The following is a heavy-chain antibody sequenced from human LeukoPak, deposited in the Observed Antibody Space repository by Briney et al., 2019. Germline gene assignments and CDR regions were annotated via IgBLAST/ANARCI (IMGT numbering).Heavy chain of an antibody. Sequence: ASVKVSCKASGYTFTSYGISWVRQAPGQGLEWMGWISAYNGNTNYAQKLQGRVTMTTDTSTSTAYMELRSLRSEDTAVYYCARDRRLHGFAKSIAARPPFDYWGQGTLVTVSS. CDR2: ISAYNGNT. CDR1: GYTFTSYG. J-gene: IGHJ4*02. V-gene: IGHV1-18*01. D-gene: IGHD6-6*01. CDR3: ARDRRLHGFAKSIAARPPFDY.